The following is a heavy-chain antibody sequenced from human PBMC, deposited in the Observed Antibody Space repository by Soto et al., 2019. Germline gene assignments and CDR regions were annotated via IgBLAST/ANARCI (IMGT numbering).Heavy chain of an antibody. J-gene: IGHJ4*02. CDR3: TRVGGYYGDYPNFDY. D-gene: IGHD4-17*01. V-gene: IGHV4-59*01. CDR2: IYYSGST. CDR1: GGSIRRYY. Sequence: PSETLSLTCTVYGGSIRRYYWSWIRQPPGKGLEWIGNIYYSGSTNYNPSRKSRVTMSVDMSKNQVSLKLSSVTAADTAVYYCTRVGGYYGDYPNFDYWGQGALVTVSS.